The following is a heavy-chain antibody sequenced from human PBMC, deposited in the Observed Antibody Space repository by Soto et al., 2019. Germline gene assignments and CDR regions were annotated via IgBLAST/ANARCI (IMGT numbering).Heavy chain of an antibody. V-gene: IGHV4-31*03. D-gene: IGHD3-10*01. CDR3: ARFGYYGSGSRWIVGY. CDR2: IYYSGST. J-gene: IGHJ4*02. Sequence: SETLSLTCTVSGGSISSGGYYWSWIRQHPGKGLEWIGYIYYSGSTYYNPSLKSRVTISVDTSKNQFSLKLSSVTAADTAVYYCARFGYYGSGSRWIVGYWGQGTLVTVSS. CDR1: GGSISSGGYY.